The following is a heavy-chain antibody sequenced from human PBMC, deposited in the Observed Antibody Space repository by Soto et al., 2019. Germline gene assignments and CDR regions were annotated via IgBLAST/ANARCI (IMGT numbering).Heavy chain of an antibody. J-gene: IGHJ4*02. V-gene: IGHV1-18*01. CDR1: GYDFTTYG. CDR3: ARGRYGDY. D-gene: IGHD1-1*01. Sequence: QVHLVQSGAEVKKPGASVKVSCKGSGYDFTTYGITWVRQAPGQGLEWMAWISAHSGNTDYAQKLQVRVTVTRDTSTSTAYMELRSLRSDDTAMYYCARGRYGDYWGQGALVTVSS. CDR2: ISAHSGNT.